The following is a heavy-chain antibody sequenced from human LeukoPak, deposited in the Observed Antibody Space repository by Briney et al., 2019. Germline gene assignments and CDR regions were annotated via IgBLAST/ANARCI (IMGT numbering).Heavy chain of an antibody. D-gene: IGHD3-22*01. J-gene: IGHJ4*02. CDR1: GFTFSSYA. Sequence: GGSLRLSCAASGFTFSSYAMSWVRQAPGKGLEWVSAISGSGGSTYYADSLKGRFTISRDNSTNTLYLKMNRLRAEATGVYYCAKGGFSYDSTIIYWGQGTLVSVSS. CDR2: ISGSGGST. V-gene: IGHV3-23*01. CDR3: AKGGFSYDSTIIY.